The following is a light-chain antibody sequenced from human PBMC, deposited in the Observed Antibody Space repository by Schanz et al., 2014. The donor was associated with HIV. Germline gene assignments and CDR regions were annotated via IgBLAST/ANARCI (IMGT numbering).Light chain of an antibody. CDR3: ASYTHTDAFV. CDR2: DVN. V-gene: IGLV2-14*03. Sequence: QSALTQPASVSGSPGQSIAIFCTGTNSDIGAYNYVSWYQQHPDKAPKLIIYDVNNRPSGVSNRFSGSKSGNTASLTISGLVADDEADYYCASYTHTDAFVFGTGTKLTVL. CDR1: NSDIGAYNY. J-gene: IGLJ1*01.